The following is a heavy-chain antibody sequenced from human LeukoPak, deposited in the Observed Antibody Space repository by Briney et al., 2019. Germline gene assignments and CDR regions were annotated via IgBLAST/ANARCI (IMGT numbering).Heavy chain of an antibody. Sequence: GASVKVSCKASGGTFSSYAISWVRQAPGQGLEWMGGIIPIFGTANYAQKFQGRVTITADKSTSTAYMELSSLRSEDTAVYYCASLSASYCSGGSCRSVDYWGQGTLVTVSS. J-gene: IGHJ4*02. CDR3: ASLSASYCSGGSCRSVDY. CDR1: GGTFSSYA. V-gene: IGHV1-69*06. D-gene: IGHD2-15*01. CDR2: IIPIFGTA.